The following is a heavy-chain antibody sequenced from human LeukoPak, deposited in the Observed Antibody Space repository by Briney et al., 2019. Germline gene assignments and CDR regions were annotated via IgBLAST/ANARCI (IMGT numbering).Heavy chain of an antibody. CDR3: ANLPSY. V-gene: IGHV3-30*18. J-gene: IGHJ4*02. CDR1: GFTSSSYD. CDR2: ISYDGSNK. D-gene: IGHD2-2*01. Sequence: GRSLRLSCAASGFTSSSYDIHWVRQAPGKGLEWVAVISYDGSNKFYADSVKGRFTISRDNSKNTLSLQMNSLRAEDTAVYYCANLPSYWGQGTLVTVSS.